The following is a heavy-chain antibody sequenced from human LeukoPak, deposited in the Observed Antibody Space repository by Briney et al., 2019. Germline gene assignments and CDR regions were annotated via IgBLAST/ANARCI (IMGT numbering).Heavy chain of an antibody. CDR2: INHSGST. D-gene: IGHD3-10*01. V-gene: IGHV4-34*01. J-gene: IGHJ4*02. CDR1: GGSFSGYY. Sequence: PSETLSLTCAVYGGSFSGYYWSWIRQPPGKGLEWIGEINHSGSTNYNPSLKSRVTISVDTSKNQCSLKLSSVTAADTAVYYCARRRVRGVIIIHSVFDYWGQGTLVTVSS. CDR3: ARRRVRGVIIIHSVFDY.